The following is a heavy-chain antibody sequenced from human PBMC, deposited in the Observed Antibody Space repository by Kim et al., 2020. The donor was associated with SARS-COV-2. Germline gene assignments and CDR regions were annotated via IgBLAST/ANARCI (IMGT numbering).Heavy chain of an antibody. CDR1: GYSFTSYW. D-gene: IGHD3-9*01. CDR3: ARQGSYYDILTGYYLYYFDY. J-gene: IGHJ4*02. CDR2: IDPSDSYT. V-gene: IGHV5-10-1*01. Sequence: GESLQISCKGSGYSFTSYWISWVRQMPGKGLEWMGRIDPSDSYTNYSPSFQGHVTISADKSISTAYLQWSSLKASDTAMYYCARQGSYYDILTGYYLYYFDYWGQGTLVTVSS.